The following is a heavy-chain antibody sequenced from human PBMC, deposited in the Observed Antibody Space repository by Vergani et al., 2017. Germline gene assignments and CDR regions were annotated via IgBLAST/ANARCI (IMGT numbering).Heavy chain of an antibody. D-gene: IGHD2-2*01. CDR3: ATSAGTSCQTCPYYYYYGMDV. CDR2: FDPEDGET. Sequence: QVQLVQSGAEVKKPGASVKVSCKVSGYTLTELSMHWVRQAPGKGLEWMGGFDPEDGETIYAQKFQGRVTMTEDTSTDTAYMELSSLRSEDTAVYYCATSAGTSCQTCPYYYYYGMDVWGQGTTVTGSS. V-gene: IGHV1-24*01. CDR1: GYTLTELS. J-gene: IGHJ6*02.